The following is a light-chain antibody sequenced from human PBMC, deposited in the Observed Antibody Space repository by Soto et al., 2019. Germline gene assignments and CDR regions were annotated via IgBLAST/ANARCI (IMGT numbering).Light chain of an antibody. CDR2: EVD. CDR3: VSYIESSLTHWV. CDR1: YTDVGGYNR. J-gene: IGLJ3*02. Sequence: QSALTQPASVSGSPGQSITISCTGTYTDVGGYNRVSWYQHHVGKGPKMLIFEVDNRPSGISDRFSGSKSGDTASLTISDLQAEDEADYYCVSYIESSLTHWVFGGGTKLTVL. V-gene: IGLV2-14*01.